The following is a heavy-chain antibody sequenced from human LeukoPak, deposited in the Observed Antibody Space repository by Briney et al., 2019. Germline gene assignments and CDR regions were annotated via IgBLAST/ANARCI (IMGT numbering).Heavy chain of an antibody. Sequence: SETLSLTCAVYGGSFSGYYWSWIRQPPGKGLEWIGEINHSGSTNYNPSLKSRVTISVDTSKNLFSLKLSSVTAADTAVYHCARRVTDTYYYYYYIDVWGKGTTVTVS. V-gene: IGHV4-34*01. CDR2: INHSGST. CDR3: ARRVTDTYYYYYYIDV. CDR1: GGSFSGYY. J-gene: IGHJ6*03. D-gene: IGHD2-21*02.